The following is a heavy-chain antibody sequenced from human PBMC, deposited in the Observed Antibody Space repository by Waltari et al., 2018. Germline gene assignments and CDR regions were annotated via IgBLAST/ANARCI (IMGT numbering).Heavy chain of an antibody. Sequence: QVQLQESGPGLVKPSETLSLTCTVSGGSISSYYWSWIRQPAGKGLEWIGRIYTSGSTNHNPSLKSRVTMSVDTSKNQFSLKLSSVTAADTAVYYCARGYPYCSGGSCARWYFDLWGRGTLVTVSS. CDR1: GGSISSYY. D-gene: IGHD2-15*01. J-gene: IGHJ2*01. CDR2: IYTSGST. V-gene: IGHV4-4*07. CDR3: ARGYPYCSGGSCARWYFDL.